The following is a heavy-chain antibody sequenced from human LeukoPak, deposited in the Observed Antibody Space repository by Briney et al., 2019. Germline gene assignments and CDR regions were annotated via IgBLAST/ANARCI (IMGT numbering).Heavy chain of an antibody. J-gene: IGHJ2*01. CDR1: GFTVSSNY. CDR3: ARVVSSGWHWYIAL. Sequence: PGGSLRLSCAASGFTVSSNYMSWVRQAPGKGLEWVSVIYSGGSTYYADSVKGRFTISRDNSKNTLYLQMNSLRAEDTAVYYCARVVSSGWHWYIALWGRGTLVTVSS. V-gene: IGHV3-66*01. CDR2: IYSGGST. D-gene: IGHD6-19*01.